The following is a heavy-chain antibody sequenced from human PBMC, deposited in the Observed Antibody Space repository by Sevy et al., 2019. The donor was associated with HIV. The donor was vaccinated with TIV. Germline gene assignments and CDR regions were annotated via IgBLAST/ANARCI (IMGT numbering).Heavy chain of an antibody. CDR2: ISVYNGNT. V-gene: IGHV1-18*01. CDR3: STAGYYSGFYDILTGLDY. Sequence: ASVKVSCKASGYTFTSYGISWARQAPGQGLEWMGWISVYNGNTNYAQKLQARVTMTTDTSTSTAYMELRSLRSDDTAVNYWSTAGYYSGFYDILTGLDYWGQGTLVTVSS. D-gene: IGHD3-9*01. J-gene: IGHJ4*02. CDR1: GYTFTSYG.